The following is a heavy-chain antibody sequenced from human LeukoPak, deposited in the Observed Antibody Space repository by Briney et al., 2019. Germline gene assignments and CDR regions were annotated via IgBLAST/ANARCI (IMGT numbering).Heavy chain of an antibody. CDR1: VFTFSSYA. J-gene: IGHJ4*02. CDR2: ISYDGSNK. CDR3: ARSPGTAIDY. D-gene: IGHD5-18*01. Sequence: PGGSLRLSCAASVFTFSSYAMHWVRQAPGKGLEWVAVISYDGSNKYYADSVKGRFTISRDNSKNTLYLQMNSLRAEDTAVYYCARSPGTAIDYWGQGTLVTVSS. V-gene: IGHV3-30-3*01.